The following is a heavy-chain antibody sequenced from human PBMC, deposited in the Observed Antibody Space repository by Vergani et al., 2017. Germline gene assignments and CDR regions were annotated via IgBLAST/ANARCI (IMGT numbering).Heavy chain of an antibody. J-gene: IGHJ4*02. Sequence: QVQLVESGGGVVQPGRSLRLSCAASGFTFSSYGMHWVRQAPGKGLEWVAVIWYDGSNKYYADSVKGRFTISRDNSKNTLYLQMNSLRAEDTAVYYCAKEGIAVAGGADYWGQGTLVTVSS. CDR1: GFTFSSYG. CDR3: AKEGIAVAGGADY. V-gene: IGHV3-33*06. D-gene: IGHD6-19*01. CDR2: IWYDGSNK.